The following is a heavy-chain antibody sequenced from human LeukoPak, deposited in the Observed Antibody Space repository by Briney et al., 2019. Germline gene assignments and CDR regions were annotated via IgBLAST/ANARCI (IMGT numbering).Heavy chain of an antibody. CDR1: GYTFTSYG. Sequence: ASVKVSCKASGYTFTSYGISWVRQAPGQGLEWMGWISAYNGNTNYAQKLQGGVTMTTDTSTSTAYMELRSLRSDDTAVYYCAVNIVATLFENYWGQGTLVTVSS. CDR3: AVNIVATLFENY. CDR2: ISAYNGNT. V-gene: IGHV1-18*01. D-gene: IGHD5-12*01. J-gene: IGHJ4*02.